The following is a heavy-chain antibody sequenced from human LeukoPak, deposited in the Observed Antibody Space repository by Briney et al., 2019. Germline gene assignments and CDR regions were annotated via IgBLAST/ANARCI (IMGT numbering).Heavy chain of an antibody. CDR3: AREDPQTTVPEGMDV. J-gene: IGHJ6*02. CDR2: IYYSGTT. D-gene: IGHD4-17*01. Sequence: PSETLSLTCTVSGGSISYYYWSWIRQSPGKGLEWIGYIYYSGTTNYNPSLRSRVTISVDTSKNQFSLQLRSVTAADTAVYYCAREDPQTTVPEGMDVWGQGTTVTVSS. CDR1: GGSISYYY. V-gene: IGHV4-59*01.